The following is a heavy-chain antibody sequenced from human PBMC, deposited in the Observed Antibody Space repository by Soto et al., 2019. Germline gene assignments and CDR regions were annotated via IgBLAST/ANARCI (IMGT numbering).Heavy chain of an antibody. D-gene: IGHD6-6*01. J-gene: IGHJ4*02. V-gene: IGHV3-21*01. CDR2: ISSSSSYI. Sequence: GGSLILSFASSGFPYRSYTLNWVRQAPGRGLEGVSSISSSSSYIYSADSVKGRFTISRDNAKNSLYLQMNSLRADDTALYYCARDFPYSSSSGFDYWGQGTLVAVSS. CDR1: GFPYRSYT. CDR3: ARDFPYSSSSGFDY.